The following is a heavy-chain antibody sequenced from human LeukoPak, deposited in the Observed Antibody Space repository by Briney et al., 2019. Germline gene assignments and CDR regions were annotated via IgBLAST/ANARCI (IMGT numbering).Heavy chain of an antibody. CDR3: TSGPNYFDY. CDR1: GFTFSGSA. CDR2: IRSNLNSYAT. Sequence: GGSLKLSCAASGFTFSGSAMHWVRQASGKGLEWVGRIRSNLNSYATAYAASVKGRFTISRDDSKSTAYLQMNSLKTEDTAVYYCTSGPNYFDYWAQGTLVTVPS. J-gene: IGHJ4*02. V-gene: IGHV3-73*01.